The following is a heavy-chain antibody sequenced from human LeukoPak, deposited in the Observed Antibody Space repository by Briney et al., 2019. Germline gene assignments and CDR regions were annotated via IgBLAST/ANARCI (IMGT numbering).Heavy chain of an antibody. CDR2: ISYDGSNK. D-gene: IGHD3-9*01. CDR3: ARGVTLANYDILTGYYTSAFDI. V-gene: IGHV3-30*04. CDR1: GFTFSSYA. J-gene: IGHJ3*02. Sequence: PGRSLRLSCAASGFTFSSYAMHWVRQAPGKGLEWVAVISYDGSNKYYADSVKGRFTISRDNSKNTLYLQMNSLRAEDTAVYYCARGVTLANYDILTGYYTSAFDIWGQGTMVTVSS.